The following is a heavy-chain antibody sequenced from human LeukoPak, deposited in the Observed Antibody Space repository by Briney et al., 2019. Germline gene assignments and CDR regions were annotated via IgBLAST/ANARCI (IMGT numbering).Heavy chain of an antibody. CDR1: GFTFSSYG. Sequence: PGRSLRLSCAASGFTFSSYGMHWVRQAPGTGLEWGAVISYDGSEKYYADSVKGRFSISRDYSKNTLYLQMNSLRAEDTAVYYCARDRNTVLMVYAQDYWGQGTLVTVSS. CDR3: ARDRNTVLMVYAQDY. D-gene: IGHD2-8*01. J-gene: IGHJ4*02. V-gene: IGHV3-30*03. CDR2: ISYDGSEK.